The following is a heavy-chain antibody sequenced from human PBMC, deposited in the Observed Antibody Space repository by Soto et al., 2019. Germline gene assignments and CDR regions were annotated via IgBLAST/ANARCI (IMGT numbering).Heavy chain of an antibody. CDR3: ARRVEGLNYYDSSGYYPYYFDY. CDR2: IYYSGST. V-gene: IGHV4-39*01. Sequence: SETLSLTCTVSGGSISSSSYYWGWIRQPPGKGLEWIGSIYYSGSTYYNPSLKSRVTISVDTSKNQFSLKLSSVTAADTAVYYCARRVEGLNYYDSSGYYPYYFDYWGQGTLVTVSS. CDR1: GGSISSSSYY. D-gene: IGHD3-22*01. J-gene: IGHJ4*02.